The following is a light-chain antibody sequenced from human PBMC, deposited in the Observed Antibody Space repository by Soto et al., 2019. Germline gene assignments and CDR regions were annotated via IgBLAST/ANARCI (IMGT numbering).Light chain of an antibody. Sequence: IGLTQSPGTLSLSPGERATFSCRARQSVSSGYLAWYQQKPGQAPRLRIYGASSRATDIPDRFSGSESALEFSLIIGRLEPEDFAVYFCQQYGSSSWTCGQGTKVEIK. V-gene: IGKV3-20*01. CDR3: QQYGSSSWT. J-gene: IGKJ1*01. CDR2: GAS. CDR1: QSVSSGY.